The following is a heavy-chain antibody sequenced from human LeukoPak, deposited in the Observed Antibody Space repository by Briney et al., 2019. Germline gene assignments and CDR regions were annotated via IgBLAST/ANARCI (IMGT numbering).Heavy chain of an antibody. Sequence: ASVKVSCKASGYTFTGYYMHWVRQAPGQGLEWMGWINPNSGGTNYAQKFQGRVTMTRDTSISTAHMELSRLRSDDTAVYYCARDSPLHNYDILTGYSSWFDPWGQGTLVTVSS. CDR3: ARDSPLHNYDILTGYSSWFDP. J-gene: IGHJ5*02. V-gene: IGHV1-2*02. D-gene: IGHD3-9*01. CDR1: GYTFTGYY. CDR2: INPNSGGT.